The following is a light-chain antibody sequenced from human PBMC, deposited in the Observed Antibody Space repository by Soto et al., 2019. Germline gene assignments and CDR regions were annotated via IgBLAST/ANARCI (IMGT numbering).Light chain of an antibody. V-gene: IGLV2-8*01. J-gene: IGLJ1*01. CDR1: SSDVGGYNY. CDR2: EVN. Sequence: QSALAQPPSASGSPGQSVAISCTVTSSDVGGYNYVSWYQQHPGKAPKLMIYEVNKRPSGVPDRFSGSKSGNTASLTVSGLQAEDGADYYCSSYAGSSNVFGTGTKVTVL. CDR3: SSYAGSSNV.